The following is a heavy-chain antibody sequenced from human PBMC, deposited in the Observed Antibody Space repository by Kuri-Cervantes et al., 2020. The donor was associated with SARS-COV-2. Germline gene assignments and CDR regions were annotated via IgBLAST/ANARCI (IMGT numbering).Heavy chain of an antibody. CDR3: ARGFEPYYYGMDV. CDR2: IYSCGST. Sequence: GGSLRLSCAASGFTVSSNCMSWVRQAPGKGLEWVSVIYSCGSTYYADSVKGRFTISGDNSKNTLYLQMNSLRAEDTAVYYCARGFEPYYYGMDVWGQGTTVTVSS. V-gene: IGHV3-66*03. J-gene: IGHJ6*02. CDR1: GFTVSSNC.